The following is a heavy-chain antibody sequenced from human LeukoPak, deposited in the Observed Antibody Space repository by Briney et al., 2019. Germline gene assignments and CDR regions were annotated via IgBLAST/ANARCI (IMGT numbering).Heavy chain of an antibody. CDR3: AIRYGDYASNSWFDP. Sequence: SETLSLTCAVYGGSFSGYYWSWIRQPPGKGLEWIGEINHSGSTNYNPSLKSRVTISVDTSKNQFSLKLSSVTAADTAVYYCAIRYGDYASNSWFDPWGQGTLVTVSS. D-gene: IGHD4-17*01. CDR1: GGSFSGYY. V-gene: IGHV4-34*01. CDR2: INHSGST. J-gene: IGHJ5*02.